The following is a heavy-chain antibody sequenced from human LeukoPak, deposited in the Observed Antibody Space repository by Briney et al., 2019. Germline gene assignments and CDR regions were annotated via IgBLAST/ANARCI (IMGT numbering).Heavy chain of an antibody. J-gene: IGHJ4*03. D-gene: IGHD1-1*01. Sequence: PSETLSLTCPVYGGSFSAYYWSWIAQSPGKGLGCIAEINHRGDTNYNPSVKSRVSISVDTPKNQFSLKVTSLTAADTAVYYCARGPTISETGYFDYWGQGTLVTVSS. V-gene: IGHV4-34*01. CDR1: GGSFSAYY. CDR2: INHRGDT. CDR3: ARGPTISETGYFDY.